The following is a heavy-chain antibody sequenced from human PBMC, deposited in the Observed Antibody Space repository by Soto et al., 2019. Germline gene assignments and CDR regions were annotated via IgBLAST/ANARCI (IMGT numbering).Heavy chain of an antibody. D-gene: IGHD5-12*01. CDR1: GFTFKTYA. J-gene: IGHJ4*02. V-gene: IGHV3-23*01. Sequence: GGSLRLSCAASGFTFKTYAMSWVRQTPGKGLEWVSGITGSGGTTYYADSVKGRFSISRDNSKNTLYLQMNSLRAEDTAIYYCAKDPSGYDSLYYFDYWGQGTLVTVSS. CDR3: AKDPSGYDSLYYFDY. CDR2: ITGSGGTT.